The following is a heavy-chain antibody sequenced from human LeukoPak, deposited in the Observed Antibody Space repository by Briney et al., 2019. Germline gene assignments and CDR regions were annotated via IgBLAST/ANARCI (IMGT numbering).Heavy chain of an antibody. J-gene: IGHJ4*02. Sequence: NSSGTLSLTCAVSGGSISSSNWWSWVRQPPGKGLEWIGEIYHSGSTNYNPSLKSRVTISVDKSKNQFSLKLSSVTAADTAVYYCARHYYDSSGMASYWGQGTLVTVSS. CDR3: ARHYYDSSGMASY. CDR2: IYHSGST. D-gene: IGHD3-22*01. CDR1: GGSISSSNW. V-gene: IGHV4-4*02.